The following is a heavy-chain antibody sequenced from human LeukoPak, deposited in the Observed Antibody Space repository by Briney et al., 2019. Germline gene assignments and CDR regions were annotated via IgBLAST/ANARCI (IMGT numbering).Heavy chain of an antibody. V-gene: IGHV3-48*03. CDR2: ISSSGSYI. J-gene: IGHJ4*02. D-gene: IGHD1-26*01. CDR1: GFTFSSYE. Sequence: GGSLRLSCAASGFTFSSYEMNWVRQAPGKGLEWVSYISSSGSYIYYADSVKGRFTMSRDNAKNSLYLQMNSLRAEDTAVYYCARDQRGSYYGFFDYWGQGTLVTVSS. CDR3: ARDQRGSYYGFFDY.